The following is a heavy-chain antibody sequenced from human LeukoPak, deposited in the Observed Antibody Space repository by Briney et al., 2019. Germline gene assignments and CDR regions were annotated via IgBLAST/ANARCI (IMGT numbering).Heavy chain of an antibody. V-gene: IGHV4-39*01. D-gene: IGHD2-2*01. Sequence: PSETLSLTCTVSGGSISSSIYYWGWIPQPPGKGLEWIGSIFYSESTSYNPYLKSRVTVSVDTPKNQFSLKLTSVTAADTAVYYCARHGCSSNICHFDDWGQGTLVTVSS. CDR2: IFYSEST. CDR3: ARHGCSSNICHFDD. CDR1: GGSISSSIYY. J-gene: IGHJ4*02.